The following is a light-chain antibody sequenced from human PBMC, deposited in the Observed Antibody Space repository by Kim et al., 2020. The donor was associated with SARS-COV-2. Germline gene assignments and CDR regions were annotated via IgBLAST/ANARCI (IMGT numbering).Light chain of an antibody. CDR1: QSVSSSY. CDR3: HQYNESPRT. CDR2: GTS. Sequence: SPGERATLSCRASQSVSSSYLAWYQQNPGPAPRLLIHGTSRRAAGIPDRFSGSGSGTDFTLTISRLEPEDFAVYYCHQYNESPRTFGGGTKVDIK. J-gene: IGKJ4*01. V-gene: IGKV3-20*01.